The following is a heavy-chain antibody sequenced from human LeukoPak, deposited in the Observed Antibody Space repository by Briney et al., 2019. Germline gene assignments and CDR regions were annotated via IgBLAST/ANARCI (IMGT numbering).Heavy chain of an antibody. J-gene: IGHJ5*02. CDR2: TYYRSKWYN. Sequence: AQTLSLTRAISGDSVSSNSAAWNWITQSPSRGLEWLGRTYYRSKWYNDYAVSVKSRITINPDTSKNQFSLQLNSVTPEDTAVYYCARDGQQLVPDVAKNNWFDPWGQGTLVTVSS. CDR3: ARDGQQLVPDVAKNNWFDP. CDR1: GDSVSSNSAA. D-gene: IGHD6-13*01. V-gene: IGHV6-1*01.